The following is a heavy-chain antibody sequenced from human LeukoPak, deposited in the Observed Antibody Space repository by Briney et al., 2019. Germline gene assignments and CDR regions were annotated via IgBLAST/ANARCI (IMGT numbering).Heavy chain of an antibody. J-gene: IGHJ6*02. Sequence: GGSLRLSCAASGFTFSNFLMTWVRQAPGKGPEWVSAISGSGGDTYYADSVKGRFTISRDNAKNSLYLQMGNLRAEDTAVYFCARGGGLDVWGQGATVTVSS. CDR3: ARGGGLDV. CDR1: GFTFSNFL. D-gene: IGHD3-16*01. V-gene: IGHV3-23*01. CDR2: ISGSGGDT.